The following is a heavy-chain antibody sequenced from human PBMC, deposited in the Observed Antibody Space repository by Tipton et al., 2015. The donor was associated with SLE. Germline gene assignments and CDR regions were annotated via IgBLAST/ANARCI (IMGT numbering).Heavy chain of an antibody. V-gene: IGHV3-21*01. J-gene: IGHJ4*02. Sequence: PLRLSCAASGFSFSSYSMNWVRQAPGKGLEWVSSISSSSSYIYYADSVKGRFTISRDNAKNSLYVQMNSLRAEDTAVYYCARDKPSYYDSSGLNYWGQGTLVTVSS. D-gene: IGHD3-22*01. CDR3: ARDKPSYYDSSGLNY. CDR1: GFSFSSYS. CDR2: ISSSSSYI.